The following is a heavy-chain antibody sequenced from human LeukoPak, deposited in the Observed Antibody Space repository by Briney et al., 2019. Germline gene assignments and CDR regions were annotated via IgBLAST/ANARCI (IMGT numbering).Heavy chain of an antibody. CDR3: GRDRAFQFWRGPGGWFDP. CDR1: GGSISSGLYS. CDR2: IYHTGST. V-gene: IGHV4-30-2*05. Sequence: SETLSLTCDVSGGSISSGLYSWSWIRQPLGKGLEWIGYIYHTGSTYYNPSLKSRVIISADTSKNQFSLKLSSVTAADTAVYFRGRDRAFQFWRGPGGWFDPWGQGTLVTVSS. J-gene: IGHJ5*02. D-gene: IGHD3-3*01.